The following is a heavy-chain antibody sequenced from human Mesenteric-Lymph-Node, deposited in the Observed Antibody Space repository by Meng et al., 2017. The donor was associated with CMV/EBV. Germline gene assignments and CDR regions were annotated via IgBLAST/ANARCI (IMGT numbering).Heavy chain of an antibody. CDR2: ISWNSGSI. J-gene: IGHJ4*02. D-gene: IGHD3-22*01. CDR1: GFTFDDYA. CDR3: ARDFYDSSGYRYFDY. Sequence: SLKISCAASGFTFDDYAMHWVRQAPGKGLEWVSGISWNSGSIGYADSVKGRFTISRDNAKNSLSLQMNSLRAEDTAIYYCARDFYDSSGYRYFDYWGRGTLVTVSS. V-gene: IGHV3-9*01.